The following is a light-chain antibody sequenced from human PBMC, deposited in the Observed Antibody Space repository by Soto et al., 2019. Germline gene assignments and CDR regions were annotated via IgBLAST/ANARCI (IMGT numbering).Light chain of an antibody. V-gene: IGKV3-11*01. Sequence: DIVWTQSPDTVATSQGHRTRLSFRASQIIRSERLAWYQQKPGQAPRLVIFDESNRASGMPERFSGSGSGTDFTLTISSLEPEDFAVYYCKQRSNWINLGKGTQLEI. J-gene: IGKJ5*01. CDR1: QIIRSER. CDR2: DES. CDR3: KQRSNWIN.